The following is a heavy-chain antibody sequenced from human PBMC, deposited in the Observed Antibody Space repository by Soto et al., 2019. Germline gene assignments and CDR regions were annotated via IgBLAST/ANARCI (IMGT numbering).Heavy chain of an antibody. V-gene: IGHV5-51*01. Sequence: PGESLKISCKGSGYSFTSYWIGWVRQMPGKGLEWMGIIYPGDSDTRYSPSFQGQVTISADKSISTAYLQWSSLKASDTAMYYCARGDPRDYYYYGMDVWGQGTTVTVSS. CDR2: IYPGDSDT. CDR1: GYSFTSYW. CDR3: ARGDPRDYYYYGMDV. J-gene: IGHJ6*02. D-gene: IGHD3-10*01.